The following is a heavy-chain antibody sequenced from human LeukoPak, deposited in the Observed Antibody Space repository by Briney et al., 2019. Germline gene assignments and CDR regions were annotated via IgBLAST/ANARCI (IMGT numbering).Heavy chain of an antibody. CDR3: ASTVVTPFSA. CDR2: IRYDGSNK. D-gene: IGHD4-23*01. J-gene: IGHJ5*01. Sequence: GGSLRLSCAASGFTFSSYGMHWVRQAPGKGLEWVAFIRYDGSNKYYADSVKGRFTISRDNSKNTLYLQMNILSAEDTPVYYCASTVVTPFSAWSHGTLVTASS. CDR1: GFTFSSYG. V-gene: IGHV3-30*02.